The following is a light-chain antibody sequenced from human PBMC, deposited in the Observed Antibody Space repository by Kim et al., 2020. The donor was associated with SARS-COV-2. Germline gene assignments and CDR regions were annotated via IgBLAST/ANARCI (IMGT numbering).Light chain of an antibody. CDR3: QPYDNLLLT. V-gene: IGKV1-33*01. CDR1: QYISNY. Sequence: ASVGDRVTITCQASQYISNYLNWYQQKPGKAPKLLIFYASNSETRDPSMFSGSGAGTDVTFNISSLQPEDIASFYCQPYDNLLLTFCGGTKVDIK. CDR2: YAS. J-gene: IGKJ4*01.